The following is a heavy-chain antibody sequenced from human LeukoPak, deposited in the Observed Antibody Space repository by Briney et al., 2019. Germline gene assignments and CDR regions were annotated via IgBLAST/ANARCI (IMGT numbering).Heavy chain of an antibody. CDR2: IEPNSGGT. Sequence: ASVKVSCKASGYTFTSYAMNWVRQAPGQGPEWMGWIEPNSGGTNYAQKFQGRVTMTRDTSISTAYMELSRLRSDGTAVYYCARESYDILTGWILRESDYYYYYMDVWGKGTTVTVSS. J-gene: IGHJ6*03. V-gene: IGHV1-2*02. D-gene: IGHD3-9*01. CDR1: GYTFTSYA. CDR3: ARESYDILTGWILRESDYYYYYMDV.